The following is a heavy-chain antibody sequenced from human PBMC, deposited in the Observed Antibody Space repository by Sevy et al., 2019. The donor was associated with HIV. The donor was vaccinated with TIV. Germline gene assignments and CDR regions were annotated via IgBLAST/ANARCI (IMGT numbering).Heavy chain of an antibody. CDR1: GFTFSSYG. Sequence: GESLKISCAASGFTFSSYGMHWVRQAPGKGLEWVALIWYDGSNKYNADSVKGRFTISRDNSKNTLYLQMNSLRAEDTAVYYCASGAPIVGSGNYYKGDNFDYWGQGSLVTVSS. CDR2: IWYDGSNK. J-gene: IGHJ4*02. CDR3: ASGAPIVGSGNYYKGDNFDY. V-gene: IGHV3-33*01. D-gene: IGHD3-10*01.